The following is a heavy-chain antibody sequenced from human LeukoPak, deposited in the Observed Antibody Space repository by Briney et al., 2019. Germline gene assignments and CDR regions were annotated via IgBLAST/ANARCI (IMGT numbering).Heavy chain of an antibody. CDR2: IYWDDDK. Sequence: KESGPTLVKPTQTLTLTCTFSGFSLPTTGVGVGWIRQPPGKALEWLALIYWDDDKRYRQSLKSRLTISRDISRNHVVLTMTNMDPLDTATYYCAHSGGYCTHSTCYDHFDKWGQGTLVTVSS. J-gene: IGHJ4*02. D-gene: IGHD2-15*01. CDR3: AHSGGYCTHSTCYDHFDK. V-gene: IGHV2-5*02. CDR1: GFSLPTTGVG.